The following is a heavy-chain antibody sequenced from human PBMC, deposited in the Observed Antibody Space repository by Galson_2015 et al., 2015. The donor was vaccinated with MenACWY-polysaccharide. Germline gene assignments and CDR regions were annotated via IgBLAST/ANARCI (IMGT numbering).Heavy chain of an antibody. V-gene: IGHV4-38-2*01. Sequence: ETLSLTCAVSDYSIRSGYFWGWIRQPPGKGLEWIASIFHSGTTYYNPSLTSRVTISVDTSKNQFSLKLSSVTAADTAVYYCARVEKYSGSFYILYWGQGTLVTVSS. D-gene: IGHD1-26*01. CDR2: IFHSGTT. CDR1: DYSIRSGYF. J-gene: IGHJ4*02. CDR3: ARVEKYSGSFYILY.